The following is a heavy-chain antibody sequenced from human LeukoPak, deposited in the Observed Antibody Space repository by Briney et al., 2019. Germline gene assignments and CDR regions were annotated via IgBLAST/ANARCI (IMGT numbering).Heavy chain of an antibody. CDR1: GYTFTGYY. V-gene: IGHV1-2*02. J-gene: IGHJ4*02. D-gene: IGHD3-22*01. CDR3: ARMYYYDSSGYYEGFDY. CDR2: INPNSGGT. Sequence: ASVKVSCKASGYTFTGYYMHWVRQAPGQGLEWMGWINPNSGGTNYAQRFQGRVTMTRDTSISTAYMELSRLRSDDTAVYYCARMYYYDSSGYYEGFDYWGQGTLVTVSS.